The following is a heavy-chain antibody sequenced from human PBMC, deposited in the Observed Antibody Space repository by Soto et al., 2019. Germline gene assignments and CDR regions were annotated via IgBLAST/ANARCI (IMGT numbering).Heavy chain of an antibody. V-gene: IGHV3-9*01. Sequence: EVQLVESGGGLVQPGRSLRLSCAASGFTFDDYAMHWVRQAPGKGLEWVSGISWNSGSIGYADSVKGRFTISRDNAKNSLYLQMNSLRAEDTALYYCAKGAAPWGSYLVGSDYWGQGTLVTVSS. D-gene: IGHD3-16*02. J-gene: IGHJ4*02. CDR3: AKGAAPWGSYLVGSDY. CDR2: ISWNSGSI. CDR1: GFTFDDYA.